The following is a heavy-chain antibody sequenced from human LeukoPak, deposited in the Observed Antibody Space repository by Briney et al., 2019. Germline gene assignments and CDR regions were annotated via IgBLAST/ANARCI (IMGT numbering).Heavy chain of an antibody. V-gene: IGHV3-21*01. CDR1: GFTFSSYS. CDR2: ISSSSSYI. D-gene: IGHD2-2*01. Sequence: GGSLRLSCAASGFTFSSYSMNWVRQAPGKGLEWVSSISSSSSYIYYADSVNSRFTISRENAKNSLYLQMNSLRAEDTAVYYCARSCSSTSCSDYWGQGTLVTVSS. CDR3: ARSCSSTSCSDY. J-gene: IGHJ4*02.